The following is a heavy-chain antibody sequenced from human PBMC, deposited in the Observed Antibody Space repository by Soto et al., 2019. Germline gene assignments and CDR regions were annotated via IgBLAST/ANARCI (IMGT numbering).Heavy chain of an antibody. Sequence: QVQLQESGPGLVKPSQTLSLTCTVSGGSISSGDYYWSWIRQPPGKGLEWIGYIYYSGSTYYNPSLKSRVTISVDTSKNRFSLKLSSVTAADTAVYYCARIGSYVGWYFDLWGRGTLVTVSS. CDR1: GGSISSGDYY. V-gene: IGHV4-30-4*01. D-gene: IGHD3-16*01. CDR3: ARIGSYVGWYFDL. J-gene: IGHJ2*01. CDR2: IYYSGST.